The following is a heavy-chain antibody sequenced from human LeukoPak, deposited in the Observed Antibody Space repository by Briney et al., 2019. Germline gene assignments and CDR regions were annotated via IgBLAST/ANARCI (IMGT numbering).Heavy chain of an antibody. J-gene: IGHJ4*02. Sequence: GGSLRLSCAASGFTFSNYAMSWVRQAPGKGLEWVSGITGSGGSTYYADSVKGRFTISRDNAKNSLYLQMNSLRDEDTAVYYCARHPFDYWGQGTLVTVSS. CDR2: ITGSGGST. CDR1: GFTFSNYA. CDR3: ARHPFDY. V-gene: IGHV3-23*01.